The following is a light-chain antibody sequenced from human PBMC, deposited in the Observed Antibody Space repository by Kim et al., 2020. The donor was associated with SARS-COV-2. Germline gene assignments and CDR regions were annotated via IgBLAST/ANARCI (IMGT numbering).Light chain of an antibody. Sequence: ASVGDRVTITCRASQGINNYSAWYQQKSGKAPKLLIYAASILESGVPSRFSGSGSGTDFTLTINSLQPEDFATYYCQQLNSYPLIFGGGTKVDIK. CDR3: QQLNSYPLI. CDR2: AAS. J-gene: IGKJ4*01. V-gene: IGKV1-9*01. CDR1: QGINNY.